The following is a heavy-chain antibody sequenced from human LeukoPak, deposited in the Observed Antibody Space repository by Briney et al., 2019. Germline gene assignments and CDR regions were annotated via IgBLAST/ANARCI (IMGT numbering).Heavy chain of an antibody. D-gene: IGHD5-12*01. J-gene: IGHJ4*02. CDR2: INPNSGGT. V-gene: IGHV1-2*02. CDR3: ARVRSGYSGYEALGY. CDR1: GYTFTGYH. Sequence: ASVKVSCKASGYTFTGYHMHWMRQAPGQGLEWMGWINPNSGGTTYAQKFQGRVTMTRDTSISTAYMDLSSLRSDDTAVYYCARVRSGYSGYEALGYWGQGTLVTVSS.